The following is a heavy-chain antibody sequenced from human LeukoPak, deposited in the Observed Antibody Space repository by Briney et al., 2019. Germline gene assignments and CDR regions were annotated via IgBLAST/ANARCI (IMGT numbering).Heavy chain of an antibody. D-gene: IGHD3-9*01. Sequence: PSETLSLTCAVYGGCFSGYYWSWIRQPPGKGLEWIGEINHSGSTNYNPSLKSRVTISVDTSKNQFSLKLSSVTAADTAVYYCASGGVARLVTYYYYGMDVWGQGTTVTVSS. J-gene: IGHJ6*02. V-gene: IGHV4-34*01. CDR2: INHSGST. CDR3: ASGGVARLVTYYYYGMDV. CDR1: GGCFSGYY.